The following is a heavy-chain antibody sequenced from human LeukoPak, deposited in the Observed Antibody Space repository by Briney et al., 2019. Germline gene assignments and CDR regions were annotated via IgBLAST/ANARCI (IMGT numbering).Heavy chain of an antibody. CDR1: GGSISSYY. CDR3: ASFDGSRGAFDI. Sequence: SETLSLTCTVSGGSISSYYWSWIRQPPGKGLEWIGYIYYSGSTNYNPSLKSRVTISVDTSKNQFSLKLSSATAADTAVYYCASFDGSRGAFDIWGQGTMVTVSS. D-gene: IGHD3-9*01. V-gene: IGHV4-59*01. J-gene: IGHJ3*02. CDR2: IYYSGST.